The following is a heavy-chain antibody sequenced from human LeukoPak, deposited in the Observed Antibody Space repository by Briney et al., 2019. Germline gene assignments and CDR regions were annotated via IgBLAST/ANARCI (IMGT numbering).Heavy chain of an antibody. V-gene: IGHV4-59*01. CDR1: GGSINNYY. CDR2: IYYSGST. Sequence: SETLSLTCTVSGGSINNYYWSWVRQPPGKGLEWIGYIYYSGSTNYNPSLKSRVTISVDTSKNQFSLKLSSVTAADTAVYYCARVIVATASGDAFDIWGQGTMVTVSS. J-gene: IGHJ3*02. CDR3: ARVIVATASGDAFDI. D-gene: IGHD5-12*01.